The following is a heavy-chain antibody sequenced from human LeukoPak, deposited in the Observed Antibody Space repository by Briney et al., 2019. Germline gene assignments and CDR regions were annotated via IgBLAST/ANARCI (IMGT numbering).Heavy chain of an antibody. Sequence: PSETLSLTCTVSGGSISSYYWSWIRQPPGKGLEWIGYIYYSGSTNYNPSLKSRVTISVDTSKKQFSLKLSSVTAADTAVYYCARDRVNYYGSGSYPYYYMDVWGKGTTVTSP. J-gene: IGHJ6*03. CDR2: IYYSGST. CDR1: GGSISSYY. CDR3: ARDRVNYYGSGSYPYYYMDV. V-gene: IGHV4-59*01. D-gene: IGHD3-10*01.